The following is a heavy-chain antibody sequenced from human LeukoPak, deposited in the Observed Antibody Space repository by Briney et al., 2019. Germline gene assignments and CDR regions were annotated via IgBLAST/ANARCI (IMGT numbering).Heavy chain of an antibody. CDR2: IWYDGRNR. CDR1: GFNFNTYG. Sequence: PGGSLRLSCAASGFNFNTYGMHWVRQAPGKGLEWVAGIWYDGRNRHYADSVKGRFTISRDNFENTLSLQMDSLRAEDTAVYYCARDAESYYTSGSYQGYWGQGTLVTVSS. CDR3: ARDAESYYTSGSYQGY. V-gene: IGHV3-33*01. J-gene: IGHJ4*02. D-gene: IGHD3-10*01.